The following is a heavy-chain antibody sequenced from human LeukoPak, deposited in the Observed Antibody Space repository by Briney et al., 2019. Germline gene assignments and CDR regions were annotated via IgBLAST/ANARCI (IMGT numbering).Heavy chain of an antibody. J-gene: IGHJ6*02. CDR2: ISSSSSYI. D-gene: IGHD4-17*01. CDR1: GFTFSSYS. Sequence: PGGSLRLSCAASGFTFSSYSMNWVRQAPGKGLEWVSSISSSSSYIYYADSVKGRFTISRDNAKNSLYLQMNSLRAEDTAVYYCARPNPYGDYGFGYYGMDVWGQGTTVTVSS. CDR3: ARPNPYGDYGFGYYGMDV. V-gene: IGHV3-21*01.